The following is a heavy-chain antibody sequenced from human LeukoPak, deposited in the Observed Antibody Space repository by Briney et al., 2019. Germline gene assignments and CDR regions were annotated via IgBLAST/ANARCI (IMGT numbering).Heavy chain of an antibody. CDR3: ARDWYYTIDV. Sequence: PGGSLRLSCVDSGSSFSSTWMHWVRQAPGKGLVWVSRIHSNGRDTTYADSVKGRFTISRDNSKNTLYLQMNSLRAEDTAVYYCARDWYYTIDVWGRGTLVTVSS. J-gene: IGHJ2*01. D-gene: IGHD3-10*01. V-gene: IGHV3-74*03. CDR1: GSSFSSTW. CDR2: IHSNGRDT.